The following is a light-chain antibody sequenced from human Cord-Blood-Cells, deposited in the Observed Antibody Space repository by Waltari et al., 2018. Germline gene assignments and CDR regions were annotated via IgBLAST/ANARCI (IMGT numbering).Light chain of an antibody. CDR2: EVS. CDR3: SSYAGSNNLV. V-gene: IGLV2-8*01. CDR1: SSDVGGYNY. J-gene: IGLJ2*01. Sequence: LTQPPSASGSPGQSVTISCTGTSSDVGGYNYVSWYQQHPGKAPKLMIYEVSKRPSGVPDRFSGSKSGNTASLTVSGLQAEDEADYYCSSYAGSNNLVFGGGTKLTV.